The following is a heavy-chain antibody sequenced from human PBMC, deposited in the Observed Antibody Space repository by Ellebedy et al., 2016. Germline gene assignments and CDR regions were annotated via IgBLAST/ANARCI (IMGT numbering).Heavy chain of an antibody. CDR2: ISWNRGSM. J-gene: IGHJ4*02. CDR1: GFSFDDYA. Sequence: GGSLRLSCAASGFSFDDYAMHWVRQAPGMGLEWVSGISWNRGSMQYADSVKGRFTISRDNAKNSLYLQMNSLRTEDTAFYYCVKGSIAVIATCFGYWGQGTLVTVSS. V-gene: IGHV3-9*01. D-gene: IGHD6-19*01. CDR3: VKGSIAVIATCFGY.